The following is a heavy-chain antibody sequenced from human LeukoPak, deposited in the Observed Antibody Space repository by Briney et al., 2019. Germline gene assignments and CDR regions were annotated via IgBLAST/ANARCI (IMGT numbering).Heavy chain of an antibody. CDR3: ARDGSNLVYYYMDV. CDR2: ISYDGGNK. CDR1: GFTFSSYA. D-gene: IGHD1-14*01. Sequence: GGSLRLSCTASGFTFSSYAMHWVHQAPGKGLEWVAVISYDGGNKYYADSVKGRFTISRDNSKNTLYLQMNSLRAEDTAVYYCARDGSNLVYYYMDVWGKGTTVTVSS. V-gene: IGHV3-30*04. J-gene: IGHJ6*03.